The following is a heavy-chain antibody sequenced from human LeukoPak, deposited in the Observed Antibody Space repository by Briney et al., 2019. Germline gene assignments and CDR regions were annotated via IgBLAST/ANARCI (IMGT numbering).Heavy chain of an antibody. V-gene: IGHV4-61*01. CDR1: GGSVSSGSYY. J-gene: IGHJ4*02. CDR2: IYYSGST. CDR3: ARLNGYSYGTNFDY. Sequence: SETLSLTCTVSGGSVSSGSYYWSWIRQPPGKGLEWIGYIYYSGSTNYNPSLKSRVTISVDTSKNQFSLKLSSVTAADTAVYYCARLNGYSYGTNFDYWGQGTLVTVSS. D-gene: IGHD5-18*01.